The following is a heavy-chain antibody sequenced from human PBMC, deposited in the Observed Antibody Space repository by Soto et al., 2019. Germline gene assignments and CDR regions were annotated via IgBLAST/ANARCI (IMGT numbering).Heavy chain of an antibody. CDR2: IYWDDDK. V-gene: IGHV2-5*02. Sequence: QITLKESGPTLVKPTQTLTLTCTFSGFSLSTSGVGVGWIRQPPGKALEWLALIYWDDDKRYSPSLKSRLTITKDHSKTQVVPTLTTMDPVDTASSYCAHKRGSSWSQDAFDIWGQGTMLTVSS. CDR3: AHKRGSSWSQDAFDI. D-gene: IGHD6-13*01. CDR1: GFSLSTSGVG. J-gene: IGHJ3*02.